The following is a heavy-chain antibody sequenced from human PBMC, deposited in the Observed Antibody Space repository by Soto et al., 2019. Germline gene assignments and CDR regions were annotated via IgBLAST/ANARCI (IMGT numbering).Heavy chain of an antibody. D-gene: IGHD3-3*01. CDR1: GFTVDDYT. CDR3: AKDNAVFGVVKGAGGMDV. V-gene: IGHV3-43*01. J-gene: IGHJ6*02. CDR2: ISWDGGST. Sequence: GSLRLSCAASGFTVDDYTMHWVRQAPGKCLEWVSLISWDGGSTYYADSVKGRFTISRDNSKNSLYLQMNSLRTEDTALYYCAKDNAVFGVVKGAGGMDVWGQGTTVTVSS.